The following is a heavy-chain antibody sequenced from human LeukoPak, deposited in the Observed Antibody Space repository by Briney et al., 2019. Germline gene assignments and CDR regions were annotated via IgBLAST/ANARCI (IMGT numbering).Heavy chain of an antibody. Sequence: SVKVSCKASGGTFSSYAISWVRQAPGQGLEWMGRIIPIFGTANYAQKFQGRVTITTDESTSTAYMELSSQRSEDTAVYYCARDPSSGWFPASFGFDTWGQGTMVTVSS. CDR3: ARDPSSGWFPASFGFDT. CDR1: GGTFSSYA. D-gene: IGHD6-19*01. CDR2: IIPIFGTA. V-gene: IGHV1-69*05. J-gene: IGHJ3*02.